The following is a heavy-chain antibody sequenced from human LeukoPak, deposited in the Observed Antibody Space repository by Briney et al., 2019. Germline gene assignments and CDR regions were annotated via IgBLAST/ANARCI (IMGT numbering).Heavy chain of an antibody. Sequence: PSETLSLTCTVSGGSISSGGYYWSWIRQHPGKGLEWIGYIYYSGSTYYNPSLKSRVTISVDTSKNQFSLKLGSVTAADTAVYYCARGATIFGVVISAILFDPWGQGTLVTVSS. CDR1: GGSISSGGYY. J-gene: IGHJ5*02. D-gene: IGHD3-3*01. V-gene: IGHV4-31*03. CDR3: ARGATIFGVVISAILFDP. CDR2: IYYSGST.